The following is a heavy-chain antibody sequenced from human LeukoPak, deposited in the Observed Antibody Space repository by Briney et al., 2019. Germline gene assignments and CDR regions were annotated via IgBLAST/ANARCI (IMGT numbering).Heavy chain of an antibody. D-gene: IGHD1-26*01. Sequence: SETLSLTCTVSGGSISSYYWSWIRQPPGKGLEWIGYISYSGSTNYIPSLKSRVTISVDTSKNQFSLRLGSVTAADTAMYYCARNGGSYSFDYWGQGTPVAVSA. CDR3: ARNGGSYSFDY. J-gene: IGHJ4*02. CDR2: ISYSGST. V-gene: IGHV4-59*01. CDR1: GGSISSYY.